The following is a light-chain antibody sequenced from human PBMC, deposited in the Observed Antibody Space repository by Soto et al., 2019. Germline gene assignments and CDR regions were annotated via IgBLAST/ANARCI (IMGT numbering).Light chain of an antibody. CDR1: QTIDSY. J-gene: IGKJ2*01. Sequence: DVLMTQSPSSLSASVGDRVTITCRASQTIDSYLSWYQQKPGKAPNLLIFAASSLQSGVPSRFSGKGSGTEFTLTISSLLPEDFAMYYCQQVSSYPYTFGQGTKVDIK. CDR2: AAS. CDR3: QQVSSYPYT. V-gene: IGKV1-39*01.